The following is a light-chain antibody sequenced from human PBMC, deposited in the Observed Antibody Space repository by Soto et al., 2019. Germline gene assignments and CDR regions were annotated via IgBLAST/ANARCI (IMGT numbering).Light chain of an antibody. V-gene: IGKV1-12*01. J-gene: IGKJ4*01. CDR3: HQASSFPCT. CDR2: KAS. CDR1: QVLSSW. Sequence: DTQMTESPSSVSASVGDTVNITCRARQVLSSWLAWYQHNPVTAPKPMIYKASNLQTGVASRFSGTAAATDTTFTHTINNMQAEDFASYYCHQASSFPCTFGGGTKVEIK.